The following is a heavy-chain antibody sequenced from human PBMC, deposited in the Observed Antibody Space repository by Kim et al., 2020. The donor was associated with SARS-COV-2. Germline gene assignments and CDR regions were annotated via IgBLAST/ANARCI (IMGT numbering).Heavy chain of an antibody. V-gene: IGHV4-34*01. Sequence: SETLSLTCAVYGGSFSGYYWSWIRQPPGKGLEWIGEINHSGSTNYNPSLKSRVTISVDTSKNQFSLKLSSVTAADTAVYYCARGSSELRFLEWLLYAYDYWGQGTLVTVSS. J-gene: IGHJ4*02. CDR1: GGSFSGYY. CDR3: ARGSSELRFLEWLLYAYDY. D-gene: IGHD3-3*01. CDR2: INHSGST.